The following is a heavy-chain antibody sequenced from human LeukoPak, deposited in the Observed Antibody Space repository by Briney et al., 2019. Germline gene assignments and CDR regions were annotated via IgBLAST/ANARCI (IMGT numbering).Heavy chain of an antibody. CDR2: INHSGST. V-gene: IGHV4-34*01. D-gene: IGHD3-10*01. CDR1: GGSFSGYY. CDR3: ARGRRGVVRGVLANWFDP. Sequence: SETLSLTCAVYGGSFSGYYWSWIRQPPGKGLEWIGVINHSGSTNYNPSLKSRVTISVDTSKNQFSLKLSSVTAADTAVYYCARGRRGVVRGVLANWFDPWGQGTLVTVSS. J-gene: IGHJ5*02.